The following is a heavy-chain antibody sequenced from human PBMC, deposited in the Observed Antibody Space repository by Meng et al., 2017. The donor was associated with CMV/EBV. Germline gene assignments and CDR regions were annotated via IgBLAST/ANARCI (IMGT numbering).Heavy chain of an antibody. CDR3: ARGTKISSSFDY. Sequence: GGSLRLSCAASGFTFSNYGMHWVRQAPGKGLEWVAVIWYDGSNKYYADSVKGRFTISRDNSKNTLYLQMNSLRAEDTAVYYCARGTKISSSFDYWGQGTLVTVSS. CDR1: GFTFSNYG. CDR2: IWYDGSNK. D-gene: IGHD6-6*01. V-gene: IGHV3-33*01. J-gene: IGHJ4*02.